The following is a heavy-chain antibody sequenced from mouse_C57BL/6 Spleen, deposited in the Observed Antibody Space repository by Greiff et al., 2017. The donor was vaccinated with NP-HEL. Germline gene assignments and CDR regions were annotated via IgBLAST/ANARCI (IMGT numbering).Heavy chain of an antibody. CDR3: ARFPGVNY. V-gene: IGHV1-69*01. CDR1: GYTFTSYW. CDR2: IDPSDSYT. J-gene: IGHJ4*01. D-gene: IGHD2-13*01. Sequence: QVHVKQPGAELVMPGASVKLSCKASGYTFTSYWMHWVKQRPGQGLEWIGEIDPSDSYTNYNQKFKGKSTLTVDKSSSTAYMQLSGLTSEDSAVYYCARFPGVNYWGQGTSVTVSS.